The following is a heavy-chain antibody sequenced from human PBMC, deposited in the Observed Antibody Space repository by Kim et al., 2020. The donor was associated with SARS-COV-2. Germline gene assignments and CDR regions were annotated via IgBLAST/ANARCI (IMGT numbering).Heavy chain of an antibody. CDR1: GFTFNSYA. CDR3: AKVTSGSSGWFEYFQR. V-gene: IGHV3-23*01. D-gene: IGHD6-19*01. CDR2: IRQSGGNT. Sequence: GGSLRLSCAASGFTFNSYAMSWVRQAPGKGLEWVSGIRQSGGNTEYADSVKGRFSISRDNSKNTLYLQMNRLRPEDTAVYYCAKVTSGSSGWFEYFQRWGQGTLVTVSS. J-gene: IGHJ1*01.